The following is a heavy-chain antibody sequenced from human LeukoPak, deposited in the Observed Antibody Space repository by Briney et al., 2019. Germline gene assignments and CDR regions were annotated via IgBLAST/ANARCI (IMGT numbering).Heavy chain of an antibody. D-gene: IGHD5-18*01. J-gene: IGHJ6*02. CDR1: GGSVSSGDYY. CDR3: ARLDGMVNYYYYGMDV. Sequence: PSETLSLTCTVSGGSVSSGDYYWTWIRQPAGKGLEWIGRIYTSGSTSYSPSLKSRVTISLDTSKNQFSLRLSSVTAADTAVYYCARLDGMVNYYYYGMDVWGQGTTVTVSS. CDR2: IYTSGST. V-gene: IGHV4-61*02.